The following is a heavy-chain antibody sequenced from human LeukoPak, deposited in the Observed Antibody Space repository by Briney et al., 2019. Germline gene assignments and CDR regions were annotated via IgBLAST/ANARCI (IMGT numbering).Heavy chain of an antibody. J-gene: IGHJ6*02. V-gene: IGHV3-30-3*01. Sequence: GGSLRLSCAASGFTFSSYAMHWVRQAPGKGLEWVAVTSYDGSIKKYADSVKGRFTISRDSSKNTLYLQMNSLRAEDTAVYYCARGVGYCCDGACYGPPRYTCYSGLDVWGQGTTVTVSS. CDR1: GFTFSSYA. CDR3: ARGVGYCCDGACYGPPRYTCYSGLDV. CDR2: TSYDGSIK. D-gene: IGHD2-21*02.